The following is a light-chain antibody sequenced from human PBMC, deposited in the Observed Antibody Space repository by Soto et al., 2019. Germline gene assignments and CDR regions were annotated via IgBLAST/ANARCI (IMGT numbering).Light chain of an antibody. CDR1: QSVLYRSNNKNY. CDR3: QQYYTASTWT. Sequence: DIVMTQSPDSLAVSLGERATINCKSSQSVLYRSNNKNYLAWYQQKPGQPPKLLIYWASTRESGVPDRFSGSGSGTNFTLASSSLQAEDVAVYYCQQYYTASTWTLGQGTKVEIK. V-gene: IGKV4-1*01. CDR2: WAS. J-gene: IGKJ1*01.